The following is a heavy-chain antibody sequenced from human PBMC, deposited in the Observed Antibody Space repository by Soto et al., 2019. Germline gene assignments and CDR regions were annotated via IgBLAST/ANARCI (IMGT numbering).Heavy chain of an antibody. D-gene: IGHD6-19*01. V-gene: IGHV1-18*01. Sequence: QVQLVQSGAEVKKPGASVKISCKASGYTFTSYGISWVRQAPGQGLEWMGWISAYNGNTNYAQKLQGRVTMTTDTSTSTAYTELRSQRSDDTAVYYCVRDNYQGIAVAGQLYWGQGTLVTVSS. J-gene: IGHJ4*02. CDR1: GYTFTSYG. CDR3: VRDNYQGIAVAGQLY. CDR2: ISAYNGNT.